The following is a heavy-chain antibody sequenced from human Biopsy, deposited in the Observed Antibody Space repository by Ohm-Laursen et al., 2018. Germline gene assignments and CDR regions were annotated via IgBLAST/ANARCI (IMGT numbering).Heavy chain of an antibody. CDR3: ARGLSSGWYGYFDV. CDR1: GFTFGHYA. Sequence: SLRLSCTASGFTFGHYAMHWVRQAPGKGLEWISLVWYDGTNEDYADSVKGRFTISRGNSKNTLYLQINTLTLEDTAFYYCARGLSSGWYGYFDVWGRGTLVTVSS. CDR2: VWYDGTNE. V-gene: IGHV3-33*01. J-gene: IGHJ2*01. D-gene: IGHD6-19*01.